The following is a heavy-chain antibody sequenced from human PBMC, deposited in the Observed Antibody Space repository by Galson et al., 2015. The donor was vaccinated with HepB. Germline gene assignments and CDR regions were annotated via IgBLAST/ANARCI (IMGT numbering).Heavy chain of an antibody. V-gene: IGHV3-30-3*01. CDR3: ARDLGVVVPAAILYYYYYGMDV. Sequence: SLRLSCAASGFTFSSYAMHWVRQAPGKGLEWVAVISYDGSNKYYADSVKGRFTISRDNSKNTLYLQMNSLRAEDTAVYYCARDLGVVVPAAILYYYYYGMDVWGQGTTVTVSS. CDR2: ISYDGSNK. D-gene: IGHD2-2*02. CDR1: GFTFSSYA. J-gene: IGHJ6*02.